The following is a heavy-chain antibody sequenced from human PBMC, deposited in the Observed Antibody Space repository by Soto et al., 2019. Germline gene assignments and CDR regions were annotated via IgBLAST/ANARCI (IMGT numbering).Heavy chain of an antibody. CDR3: ARNYESTAVGAFEI. Sequence: EVQLVESGGGLIQPGGSLRLSCAASGFTVSSNYMSWVRQAPGKGLEWVSVIYSGGSTYYADSAKGGFTISKDNSKNTLYLQTHSLRTEDTAVYYCARNYESTAVGAFEICGQGTMVTVSS. V-gene: IGHV3-53*01. D-gene: IGHD3-22*01. CDR1: GFTVSSNY. J-gene: IGHJ3*02. CDR2: IYSGGST.